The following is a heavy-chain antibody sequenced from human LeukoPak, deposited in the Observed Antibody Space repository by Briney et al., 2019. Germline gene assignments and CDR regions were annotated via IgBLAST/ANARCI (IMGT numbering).Heavy chain of an antibody. J-gene: IGHJ3*01. Sequence: GASLQISCKVSGYSFTSFCIGWVRRMPGKGLEWMGIIYPGDSGPTYSPSFQGQVTISVDKSINTAYLQWSSLQASDTAMYYCGMSGDRVPLQDDVFDVWGQGTMVTVST. CDR1: GYSFTSFC. CDR3: GMSGDRVPLQDDVFDV. CDR2: IYPGDSGP. D-gene: IGHD1-26*01. V-gene: IGHV5-51*01.